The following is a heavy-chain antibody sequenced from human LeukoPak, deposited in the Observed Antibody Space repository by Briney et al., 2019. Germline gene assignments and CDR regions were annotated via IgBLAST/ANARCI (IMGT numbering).Heavy chain of an antibody. CDR2: IYYSGST. D-gene: IGHD6-19*01. CDR1: GGSISSYY. Sequence: SETLSLTCTVSGGSISSYYWSWIRQPPGKGLEWIGYIYYSGSTNYSPSLKSRVTISVDTSKNQFSLKLSSVTAADTAVYYCAKPQWLGGDAFDIWGQGTMVTVS. J-gene: IGHJ3*02. CDR3: AKPQWLGGDAFDI. V-gene: IGHV4-59*08.